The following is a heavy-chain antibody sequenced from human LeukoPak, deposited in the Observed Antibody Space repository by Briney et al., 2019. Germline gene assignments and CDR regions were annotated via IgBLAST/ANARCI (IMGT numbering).Heavy chain of an antibody. CDR2: IYYSGST. Sequence: SETLFLTFTVPVGSISCSSYSWGWIRQPPGKGLEWIGSIYYSGSTYYNPSLKSQVTISVDTSKNQFSLKLSSVTAADTAVYYCARQLGVTYFDYWGQGTLVTVSS. V-gene: IGHV4-39*01. J-gene: IGHJ4*02. D-gene: IGHD7-27*01. CDR1: VGSISCSSYS. CDR3: ARQLGVTYFDY.